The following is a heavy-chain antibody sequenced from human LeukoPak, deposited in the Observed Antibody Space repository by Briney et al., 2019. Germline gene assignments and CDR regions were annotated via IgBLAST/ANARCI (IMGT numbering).Heavy chain of an antibody. Sequence: GGSLRLSCVAFAFIFRTYSMHWVRQAPGKGLEWVSTISGSTSYIYYADSVRGRFTISRDNAKNSLYLQMNSLRAEDTAVYYCARGSDFVWGSYRPYFDYWGQGTLVTVSS. CDR2: ISGSTSYI. D-gene: IGHD3-16*02. CDR1: AFIFRTYS. V-gene: IGHV3-21*01. CDR3: ARGSDFVWGSYRPYFDY. J-gene: IGHJ4*02.